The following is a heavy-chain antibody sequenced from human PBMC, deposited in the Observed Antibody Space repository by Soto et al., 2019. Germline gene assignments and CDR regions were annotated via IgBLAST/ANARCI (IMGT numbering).Heavy chain of an antibody. CDR1: GGTFSNYG. Sequence: QVQLVQSGAEVKKPGSSVKVSCKSSGGTFSNYGFSWVRQAPGQGLECMGVIVPIFGAEHPQKFQGRVTITADESTNTVFMELRGLRSEDTAVYYCARGPLVVLNYFESWGQGTLVTVSS. V-gene: IGHV1-69*12. CDR3: ARGPLVVLNYFES. J-gene: IGHJ4*02. CDR2: IVPIFGA.